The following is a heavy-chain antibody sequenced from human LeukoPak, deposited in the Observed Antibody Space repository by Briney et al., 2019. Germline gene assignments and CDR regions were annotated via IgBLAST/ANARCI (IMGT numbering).Heavy chain of an antibody. Sequence: GGSLRLSCAASGFTFSSYGTHWVRQAPGKGLEWVAFIRYDGSNKYYANSVKGRFTISRDNSKNTLYLQMNSLRAEDTAVYYCARDRASGYYYQGDYYFDYWGQGTLVTVSS. D-gene: IGHD3-22*01. CDR1: GFTFSSYG. CDR2: IRYDGSNK. CDR3: ARDRASGYYYQGDYYFDY. V-gene: IGHV3-30*02. J-gene: IGHJ4*02.